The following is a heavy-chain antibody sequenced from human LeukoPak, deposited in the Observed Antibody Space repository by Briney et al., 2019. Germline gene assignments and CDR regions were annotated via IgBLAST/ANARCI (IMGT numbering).Heavy chain of an antibody. Sequence: PGGSLRLSCTASGFTFSSSWMHWVRQAPGKGLVWVSRINSDGSNILYADSVKGRFTISRDNAKNSLFLQMNSLRDEDAAVYYCARASRSGYDYWGQGTLVTVSS. D-gene: IGHD3-22*01. V-gene: IGHV3-74*01. CDR3: ARASRSGYDY. CDR1: GFTFSSSW. CDR2: INSDGSNI. J-gene: IGHJ4*02.